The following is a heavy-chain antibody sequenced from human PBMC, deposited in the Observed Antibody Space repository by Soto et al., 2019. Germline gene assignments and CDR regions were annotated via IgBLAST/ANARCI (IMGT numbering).Heavy chain of an antibody. CDR1: GGSFSGYY. D-gene: IGHD2-2*01. CDR2: INHSGST. Sequence: SETLSLTCAVYGGSFSGYYWSWIRQPPGKGLEWIGEINHSGSTNYNPSLKSRVTISVDTSKNQFSLKLSSVTAADTAVYYCARGRPYCSSTSCYFASPFDIWGQGTMVTVSS. V-gene: IGHV4-34*01. J-gene: IGHJ3*02. CDR3: ARGRPYCSSTSCYFASPFDI.